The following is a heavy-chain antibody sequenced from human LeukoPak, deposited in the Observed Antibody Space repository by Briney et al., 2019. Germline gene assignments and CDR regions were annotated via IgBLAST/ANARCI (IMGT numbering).Heavy chain of an antibody. D-gene: IGHD3-3*01. Sequence: GGSLSLSCAASGFTFSSYSMNWVRRAPGKGLEWVSYISSSSSTIYYADSVKGRFTISRDNAKNSLYLQMNSLRDEDTAVYYCARVSRVLEWLSFMDVWGQGTTVTVSS. CDR1: GFTFSSYS. CDR2: ISSSSSTI. J-gene: IGHJ6*02. V-gene: IGHV3-48*02. CDR3: ARVSRVLEWLSFMDV.